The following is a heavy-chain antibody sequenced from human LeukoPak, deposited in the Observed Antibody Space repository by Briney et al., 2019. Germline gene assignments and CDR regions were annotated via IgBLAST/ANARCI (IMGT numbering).Heavy chain of an antibody. V-gene: IGHV3-21*01. D-gene: IGHD1-26*01. CDR1: GFTFSSYS. Sequence: GGSLRLSCAASGFTFSSYSMNWVRQAPGKGLEWVSSISSSSSYIYYADSVKGRFTISRDNAKNSLYLQMNSLRAEDTAVYYCARVVGATVSDDYWGQGTLVTVSS. CDR2: ISSSSSYI. J-gene: IGHJ4*02. CDR3: ARVVGATVSDDY.